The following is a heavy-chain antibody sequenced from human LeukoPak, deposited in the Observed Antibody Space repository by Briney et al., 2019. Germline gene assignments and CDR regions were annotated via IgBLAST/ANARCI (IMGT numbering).Heavy chain of an antibody. V-gene: IGHV3-23*01. CDR1: GFTFSNYA. CDR2: ISGSDGST. D-gene: IGHD3-3*01. J-gene: IGHJ4*02. CDR3: ANTFYDFWSGYIHY. Sequence: GGSLRLSCTASGFTFSNYAMTWVRQAPGKGLEWVSAISGSDGSTYYGDSLVGRFTISRDNSKNTLHLQMNSLRAEDTAVYFCANTFYDFWSGYIHYWGQGTLVTVSS.